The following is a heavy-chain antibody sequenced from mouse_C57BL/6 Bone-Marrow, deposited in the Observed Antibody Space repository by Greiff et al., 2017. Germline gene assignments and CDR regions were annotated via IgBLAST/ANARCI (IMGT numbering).Heavy chain of an antibody. CDR1: GFTFSSYG. V-gene: IGHV5-6*01. CDR2: ISSGGSYT. J-gene: IGHJ1*03. Sequence: ELQRVESGGDLVKPGGSLKLSCAASGFTFSSYGMSWVRQTPDKRLEWVATISSGGSYTYYPDSVKGRFTISRDNAKNTLYLQMSSLKSEDTAMYYCARYYYGYFDVWGTGTTVTVSS. D-gene: IGHD1-1*01. CDR3: ARYYYGYFDV.